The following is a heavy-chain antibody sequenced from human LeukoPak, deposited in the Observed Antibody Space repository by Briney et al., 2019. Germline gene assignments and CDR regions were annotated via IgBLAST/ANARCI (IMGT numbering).Heavy chain of an antibody. CDR1: GGSITSSSYY. V-gene: IGHV3-7*01. D-gene: IGHD3-16*01. CDR3: AREKGQITFGGVEDY. CDR2: IKQDGSEK. Sequence: ETLSLTCTVSGGSITSSSYYWGWIRQAPGRGLEWVANIKQDGSEKYYVASVKGRFTISRDNAKNSLYLQMNSLRAEDTAVYYCAREKGQITFGGVEDYWGQGTLVTVSS. J-gene: IGHJ4*02.